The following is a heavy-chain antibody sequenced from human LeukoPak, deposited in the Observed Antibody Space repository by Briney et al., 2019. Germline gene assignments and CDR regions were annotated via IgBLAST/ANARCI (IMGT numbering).Heavy chain of an antibody. CDR2: ISSSGSST. CDR1: GFTFSTYA. V-gene: IGHV3-23*01. D-gene: IGHD6-19*01. Sequence: PGGSLRLSCAASGFTFSTYAMAWVRQPPGKGLEWVSGISSSGSSTYYADSVKGRFTISRDNSENTLYLQMNSLRAEDTAIYYCAKDRGTGWYVSFDYWGQGTLVTVSS. J-gene: IGHJ4*02. CDR3: AKDRGTGWYVSFDY.